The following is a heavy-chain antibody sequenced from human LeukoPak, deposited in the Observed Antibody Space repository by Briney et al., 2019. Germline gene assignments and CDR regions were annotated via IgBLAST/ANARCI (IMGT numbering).Heavy chain of an antibody. D-gene: IGHD2-2*01. J-gene: IGHJ4*02. Sequence: ASVKVSCKASGYTFTSYGISWVRQAPGQGLEWMGRISAYNGNTNYAQKLQGRVTMTTDTSTSTAYMELRSLRSDDTAVYYCAGVYCSSTSCYRGGLDYWGQGTLVTVSS. CDR3: AGVYCSSTSCYRGGLDY. CDR1: GYTFTSYG. V-gene: IGHV1-18*01. CDR2: ISAYNGNT.